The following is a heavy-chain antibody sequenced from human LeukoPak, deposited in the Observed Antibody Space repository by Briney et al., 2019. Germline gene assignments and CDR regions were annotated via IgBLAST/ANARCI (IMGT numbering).Heavy chain of an antibody. D-gene: IGHD2-2*01. V-gene: IGHV3-30*04. CDR2: ISHHGNNI. CDR3: ARARTSWHGASIDF. Sequence: GGSLRLSCAASGFTFSSYAMHWVRQAPGKGLELVSVISHHGNNIYYLDSVKGRFTMPRDNSNNTLYLGMDSLKTEDTAVYYCARARTSWHGASIDFWGQGISVIVSS. J-gene: IGHJ4*02. CDR1: GFTFSSYA.